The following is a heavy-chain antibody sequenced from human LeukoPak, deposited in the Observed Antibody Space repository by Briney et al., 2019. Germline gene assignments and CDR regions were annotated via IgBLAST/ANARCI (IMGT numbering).Heavy chain of an antibody. CDR2: TYHSGST. CDR3: ARAPNTGNDYYYHLDV. J-gene: IGHJ6*03. Sequence: SETLSLTCAVYGGSFSSYYWSWIRQPPGRGLEWIGYTYHSGSTNYNPSLRSRVTISVDTSKKQFSLKLRSVTAADTAVYYCARAPNTGNDYYYHLDVWGKGTTVTVSS. V-gene: IGHV4-59*01. CDR1: GGSFSSYY. D-gene: IGHD1-14*01.